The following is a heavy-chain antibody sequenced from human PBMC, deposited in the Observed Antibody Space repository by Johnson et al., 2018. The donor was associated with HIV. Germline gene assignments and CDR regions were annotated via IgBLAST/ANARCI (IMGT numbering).Heavy chain of an antibody. CDR2: IWFDGNNK. CDR1: GFTFSNYG. D-gene: IGHD1-1*01. V-gene: IGHV3-33*01. CDR3: ARVNEDLLYAFDI. Sequence: QMLLVESGGGLVQPGGSLRLSCAASGFTFSNYGMHWVRQAPGKGLEWVAVIWFDGNNKHYSDSVKGRFTISRDNSNNILYLQMNSLRAEDTAVYYCARVNEDLLYAFDIWGQGTMVTVSS. J-gene: IGHJ3*02.